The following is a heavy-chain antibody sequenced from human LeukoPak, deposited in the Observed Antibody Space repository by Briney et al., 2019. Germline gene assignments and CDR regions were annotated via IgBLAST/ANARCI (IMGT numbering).Heavy chain of an antibody. V-gene: IGHV3-7*01. CDR2: IKQDGSEK. D-gene: IGHD4-17*01. Sequence: GGSLRLXCAASGFTFSSYWMRWVRQAPGKELGWVANIKQDGSEKYYVDSVKGRFTISRDNAKNSLYLQMNSLRAEDTAVYYCARENGDYGYYYMDVWGKGTTVTVSS. CDR1: GFTFSSYW. J-gene: IGHJ6*03. CDR3: ARENGDYGYYYMDV.